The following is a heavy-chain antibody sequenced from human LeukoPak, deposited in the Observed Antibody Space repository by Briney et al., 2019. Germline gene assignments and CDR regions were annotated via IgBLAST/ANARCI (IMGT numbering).Heavy chain of an antibody. V-gene: IGHV4-4*07. CDR3: AREVATVTSYYYYSYMDV. CDR1: GGSISSYY. J-gene: IGHJ6*03. D-gene: IGHD4-17*01. CDR2: IYTSGST. Sequence: SETLSLTCTVSGGSISSYYWSWIRQPAGKGLEWIGRIYTSGSTNYNPSLKSRVTMSVDTSKNQFSLKLSSVTAADTAVYYCAREVATVTSYYYYSYMDVWGKGTTVTISS.